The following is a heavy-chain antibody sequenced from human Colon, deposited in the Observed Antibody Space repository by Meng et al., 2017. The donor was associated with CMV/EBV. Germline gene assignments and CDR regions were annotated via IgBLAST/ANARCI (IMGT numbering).Heavy chain of an antibody. CDR1: GGSFNAYY. CDR2: LNHSGST. V-gene: IGHV4-34*01. Sequence: VQLTQWGAGLLKPSETLSLTCAISGGSFNAYYLTWIRSSPGKGLEWIGELNHSGSTNYNPSLKSRVTISIDTSKRHFSLRLTSVTAADTAVYYCARGRNGWLLPLDSWGQGTLVTVSS. D-gene: IGHD3-3*01. J-gene: IGHJ4*02. CDR3: ARGRNGWLLPLDS.